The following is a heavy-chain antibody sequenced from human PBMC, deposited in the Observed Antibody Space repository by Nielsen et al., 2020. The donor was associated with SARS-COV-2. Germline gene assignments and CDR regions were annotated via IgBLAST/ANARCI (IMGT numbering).Heavy chain of an antibody. CDR3: ARESSNISSYYYYGMDV. D-gene: IGHD6-13*01. Sequence: ASVKVSCKASGYTFTSYYMHWVRQAPGQGLEWMGIINPSGGSTSYAQKFQGRVTMTRDTSTSTVYMELSSLRSEDTAVYYCARESSNISSYYYYGMDVWGQGTTVTVSS. V-gene: IGHV1-46*01. CDR1: GYTFTSYY. CDR2: INPSGGST. J-gene: IGHJ6*02.